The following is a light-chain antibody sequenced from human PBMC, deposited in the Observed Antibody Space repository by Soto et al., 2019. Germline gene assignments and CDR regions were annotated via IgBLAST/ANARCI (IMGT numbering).Light chain of an antibody. Sequence: DIQMTQSPSSLSASVGDRVTITCRASQSISTYLNWYQQKPGKAPKLLIFAASSLRSGVPSRFSGSGSGTDFTLTIRSLQPEDFATYYCQQSYSTLMYTFGQGTKLDVK. J-gene: IGKJ2*01. CDR3: QQSYSTLMYT. CDR1: QSISTY. V-gene: IGKV1-39*01. CDR2: AAS.